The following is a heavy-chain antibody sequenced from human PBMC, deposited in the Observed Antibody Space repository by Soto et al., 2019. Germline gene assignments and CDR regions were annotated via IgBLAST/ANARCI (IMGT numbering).Heavy chain of an antibody. V-gene: IGHV3-48*02. CDR1: GFTFSSYS. Sequence: EVQLVESGGGLVQPGGSLRLSCAASGFTFSSYSMNWVRQAPGKGLEWVSYISSSSSTIYYADSVKGRFTISRDNAKNSLYLQMNSLRDEDTAVYYCARDDPPLGYCSGGSCYLTPLGGQGTLVTVSS. CDR3: ARDDPPLGYCSGGSCYLTPL. CDR2: ISSSSSTI. J-gene: IGHJ4*02. D-gene: IGHD2-15*01.